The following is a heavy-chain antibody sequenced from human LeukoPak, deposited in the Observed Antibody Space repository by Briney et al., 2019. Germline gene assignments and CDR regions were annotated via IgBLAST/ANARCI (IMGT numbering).Heavy chain of an antibody. Sequence: GGSLRLSCAASGFTFSSFYMHWVRQAPGKGLVWVSRINGDGTIINYADSVKGRFTISRDNSKNTLYLQMNSLRAEDTAVYYCARVVPPTDYGSGSYFWDPYYFDYWGQGTLVTVSS. CDR3: ARVVPPTDYGSGSYFWDPYYFDY. V-gene: IGHV3-74*01. J-gene: IGHJ4*02. D-gene: IGHD3-10*01. CDR2: INGDGTII. CDR1: GFTFSSFY.